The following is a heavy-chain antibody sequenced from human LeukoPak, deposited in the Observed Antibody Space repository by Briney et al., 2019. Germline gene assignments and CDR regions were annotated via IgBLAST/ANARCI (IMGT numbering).Heavy chain of an antibody. CDR3: ARNWGGYYYYYMDV. CDR1: GGSISSSNW. J-gene: IGHJ6*03. D-gene: IGHD7-27*01. Sequence: PSETLSLTCAVSGGSISSSNWWSWVRQPPGKGLEWIGEIYHSGSTNYNPSLKSRVTISVDKSKNQFSLKLSSVTAADTAVYYCARNWGGYYYYYMDVWGKGTTVTVSS. CDR2: IYHSGST. V-gene: IGHV4-4*02.